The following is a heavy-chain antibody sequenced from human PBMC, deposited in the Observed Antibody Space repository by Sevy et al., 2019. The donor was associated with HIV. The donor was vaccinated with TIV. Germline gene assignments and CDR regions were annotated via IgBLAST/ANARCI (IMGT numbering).Heavy chain of an antibody. CDR2: IYHSGST. D-gene: IGHD2-15*01. CDR3: ARSGGVVNYYYMDV. J-gene: IGHJ6*03. Sequence: SETLSLTCAVSGYSISSGYFWGWIRQPPGKGLEWIGSIYHSGSTYYNPSLKSRITLSVDTSKNQFSLKLSSVTAADTAVYYCARSGGVVNYYYMDVWGKGTTVTVSS. CDR1: GYSISSGYF. V-gene: IGHV4-38-2*01.